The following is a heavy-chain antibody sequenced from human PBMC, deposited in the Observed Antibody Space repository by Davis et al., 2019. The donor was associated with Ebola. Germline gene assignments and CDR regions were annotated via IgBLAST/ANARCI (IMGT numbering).Heavy chain of an antibody. J-gene: IGHJ4*02. V-gene: IGHV1-8*02. D-gene: IGHD6-13*01. CDR1: GYTFTSYD. CDR2: MNPNSGST. Sequence: AASVKVSCKASGYTFTSYDINWVRQATGQGLEWMGWMNPNSGSTGYTQKFQGRVTMTRNTSLSTAYMELSSLRSEDTAVYYCAVGWQQLSRYWGQGTLVTVSS. CDR3: AVGWQQLSRY.